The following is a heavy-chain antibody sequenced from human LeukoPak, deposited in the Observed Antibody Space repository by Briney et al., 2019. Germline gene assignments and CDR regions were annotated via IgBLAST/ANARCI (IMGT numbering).Heavy chain of an antibody. D-gene: IGHD1-14*01. J-gene: IGHJ6*02. CDR1: GFTFSSYA. CDR3: ASQPERKYYYYGMDV. CDR2: ISYDGSNK. Sequence: PGRSLRLSCAASGFTFSSYAMHWVRQAPGKGLEWVAVISYDGSNKYCADSVKGRFTISRDNSKNTLYLQMNSLRAEDTAVYYCASQPERKYYYYGMDVWGQGTTVTVSS. V-gene: IGHV3-30-3*01.